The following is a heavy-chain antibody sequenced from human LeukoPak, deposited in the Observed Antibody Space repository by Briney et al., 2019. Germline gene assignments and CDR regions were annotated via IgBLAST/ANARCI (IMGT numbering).Heavy chain of an antibody. J-gene: IGHJ4*02. CDR1: GFNFRYYA. Sequence: GGSLRLSCAASGFNFRYYAMNWVRQAPGKGLEWVSTISSSGGVPYYADSVKGRFNISRDNSKNTLYLEMSSLRAEDTAVYYCARGDLQLWNSYYFDYWGQGTLVTVSS. V-gene: IGHV3-23*01. CDR3: ARGDLQLWNSYYFDY. CDR2: ISSSGGVP. D-gene: IGHD5-18*01.